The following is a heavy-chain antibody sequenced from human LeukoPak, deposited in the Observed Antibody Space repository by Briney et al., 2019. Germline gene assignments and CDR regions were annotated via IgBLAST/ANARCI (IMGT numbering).Heavy chain of an antibody. CDR2: ISGGGSTT. CDR3: AKDHYDFWSGYYTPFDY. CDR1: GFIFSSYA. V-gene: IGHV3-23*01. J-gene: IGHJ4*02. Sequence: PGGSLRLSCAASGFIFSSYAMNWVRQAPGKGLEWVAVISGGGSTTIYADSVKGRFTISRDNSKNTLYLQMNSLRAEDTAVYYCAKDHYDFWSGYYTPFDYWGQGTLVTVSS. D-gene: IGHD3-3*01.